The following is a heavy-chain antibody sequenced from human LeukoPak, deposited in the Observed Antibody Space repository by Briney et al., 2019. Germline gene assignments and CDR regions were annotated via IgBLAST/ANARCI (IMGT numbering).Heavy chain of an antibody. D-gene: IGHD6-13*01. J-gene: IGHJ4*02. CDR3: AKRAEGAAAFFYFDY. Sequence: GGSLRLSCAASGFTFSSYAMSWVRQAPGKGLEWVSAISPSGGRTYYADSVKGRFTISRDNSKNTLYLQMNSLRVEDTAVYYCAKRAEGAAAFFYFDYWGQGTLVTVSS. CDR2: ISPSGGRT. CDR1: GFTFSSYA. V-gene: IGHV3-23*01.